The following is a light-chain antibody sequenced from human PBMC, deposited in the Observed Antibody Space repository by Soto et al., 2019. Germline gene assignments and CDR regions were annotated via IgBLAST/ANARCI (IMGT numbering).Light chain of an antibody. CDR1: SIDIAPYNY. Sequence: QSVLTQPASVSGSPGQSLTISCTGTSIDIAPYNYVSWYQQHPGTAPKLIIYDVSYRPSGISNRFSSSKSGNTASLTISGLQAEDEADYYCSSYTSSTNSVFGTGTKVTVL. CDR2: DVS. V-gene: IGLV2-14*03. J-gene: IGLJ1*01. CDR3: SSYTSSTNSV.